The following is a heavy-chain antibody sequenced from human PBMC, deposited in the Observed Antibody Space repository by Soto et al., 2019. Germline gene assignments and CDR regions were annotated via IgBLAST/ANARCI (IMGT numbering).Heavy chain of an antibody. V-gene: IGHV1-2*04. CDR2: MNPNSGGT. CDR1: GYTFTSYD. CDR3: ARASLSTSRDYYGMDV. D-gene: IGHD2-2*01. Sequence: ASVKVSCKASGYTFTSYDINWVRQATGQGLEWMGWMNPNSGGTNYAQKFQGWVTMTRDTSISTAYMELSRLRSDDTAVYYCARASLSTSRDYYGMDVWGQGTTVTVSS. J-gene: IGHJ6*02.